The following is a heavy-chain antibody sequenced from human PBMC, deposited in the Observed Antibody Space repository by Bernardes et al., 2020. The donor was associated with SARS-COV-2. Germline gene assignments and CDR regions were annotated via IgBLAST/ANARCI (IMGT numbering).Heavy chain of an antibody. Sequence: ASVKVSCTASGYTFSAYYIHWLRQAPGQGLEWMGWISPKSGATNHAQKFQGRVTMTRDTSISTDYLELNRLRSDDTAVYYCARTFYYDRGGDSLFDLWGQGTPVTVSS. CDR2: ISPKSGAT. D-gene: IGHD2-21*01. CDR1: GYTFSAYY. CDR3: ARTFYYDRGGDSLFDL. J-gene: IGHJ4*02. V-gene: IGHV1-2*02.